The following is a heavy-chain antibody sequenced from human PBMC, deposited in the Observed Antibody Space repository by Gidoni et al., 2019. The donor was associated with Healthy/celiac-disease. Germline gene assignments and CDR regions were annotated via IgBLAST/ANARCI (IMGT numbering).Heavy chain of an antibody. CDR2: INHSGST. CDR3: ASRYSSGWNPMRLYYGMDV. V-gene: IGHV4-34*01. D-gene: IGHD6-19*01. J-gene: IGHJ6*02. Sequence: QVQLQQWGAGLLKPSETLSLTCAVYGGSFSGSYWSWIRQPPGKGLGWIGEINHSGSTNYNPSLKSRVTISVDTSKNQFSLKLSSVTAADTAVYYCASRYSSGWNPMRLYYGMDVWGQGTTVTVSS. CDR1: GGSFSGSY.